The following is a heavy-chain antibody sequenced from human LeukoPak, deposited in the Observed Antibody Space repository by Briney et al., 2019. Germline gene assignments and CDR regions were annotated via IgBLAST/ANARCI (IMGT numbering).Heavy chain of an antibody. CDR1: GYSFTSYW. V-gene: IGHV5-51*01. J-gene: IGHJ5*02. CDR2: IYPGDSVT. Sequence: GESLKISFKGSGYSFTSYWIGWVRQMPGKGLEWRRIIYPGDSVTRYSPSFQGQVPISADKSISAAYLQWSSLKASDTAMYYCARQPSLEYVGWFDPWGQGTLVTVSS. D-gene: IGHD1-26*01. CDR3: ARQPSLEYVGWFDP.